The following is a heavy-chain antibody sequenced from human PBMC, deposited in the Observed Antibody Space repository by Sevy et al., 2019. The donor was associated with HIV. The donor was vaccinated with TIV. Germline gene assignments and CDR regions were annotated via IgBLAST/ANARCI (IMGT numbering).Heavy chain of an antibody. J-gene: IGHJ1*01. D-gene: IGHD3-3*01. Sequence: GGSLRLSCAASGFTVSSNYMSWVRQAPGKGLEWVSVIYSGGSTYYADSVKGRFTISRDNSKNTQYLQMNSLRAEDTAVYYCARVNYDFWRGTTEYFQHWGQGTLVTVSS. V-gene: IGHV3-53*01. CDR3: ARVNYDFWRGTTEYFQH. CDR1: GFTVSSNY. CDR2: IYSGGST.